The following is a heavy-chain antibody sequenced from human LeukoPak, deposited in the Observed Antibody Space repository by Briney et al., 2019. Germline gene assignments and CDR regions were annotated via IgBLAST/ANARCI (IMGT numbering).Heavy chain of an antibody. CDR3: ARAGAYSSSWYDIDY. CDR1: GYTFTGYY. Sequence: ASVKVSCKASGYTFTGYYMHWVRQAPGQGLEWMGWMNPNSGNTGYAQKFQGRVTITRNTSISTAYMELSSLRSEDTAVYYCARAGAYSSSWYDIDYWGQGTLVTVSS. J-gene: IGHJ4*02. V-gene: IGHV1-8*03. D-gene: IGHD6-13*01. CDR2: MNPNSGNT.